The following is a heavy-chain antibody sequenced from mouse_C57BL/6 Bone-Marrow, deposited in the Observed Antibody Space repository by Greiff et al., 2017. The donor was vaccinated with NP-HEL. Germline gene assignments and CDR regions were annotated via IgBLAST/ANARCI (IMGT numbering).Heavy chain of an antibody. V-gene: IGHV1-26*01. Sequence: VQLQQSGPELVKPGASVKISCKASGYTFTDYYMNWVKQSHGKSLEWIGDINPNNGGTSYNQKFKGKATLTVDTSSSTAYMQLRSLTSEDSAVYYCAAYDYDLGGTMDYWGQGTSVTVAS. CDR3: AAYDYDLGGTMDY. D-gene: IGHD2-4*01. J-gene: IGHJ4*01. CDR2: INPNNGGT. CDR1: GYTFTDYY.